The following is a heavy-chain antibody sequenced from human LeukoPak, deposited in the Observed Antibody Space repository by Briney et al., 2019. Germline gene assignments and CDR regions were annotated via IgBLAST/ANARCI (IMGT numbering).Heavy chain of an antibody. CDR3: ASLGKAVAGTGSGFFFDY. V-gene: IGHV1-69*02. D-gene: IGHD6-19*01. CDR2: IIPILGIA. J-gene: IGHJ4*02. CDR1: GYNFTDYY. Sequence: GASVKVSCKASGYNFTDYYLHWMRQAPGQGLEWMGRIIPILGIANYAQKFQGRVTITADKSTSTAYMELSSLRSEDTAVYYCASLGKAVAGTGSGFFFDYWGQGTLVTVSS.